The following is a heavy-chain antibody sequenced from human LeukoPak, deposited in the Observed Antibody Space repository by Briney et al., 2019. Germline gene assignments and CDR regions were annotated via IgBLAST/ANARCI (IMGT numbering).Heavy chain of an antibody. V-gene: IGHV1-8*01. D-gene: IGHD2-2*01. J-gene: IGHJ5*02. CDR3: ARDARHRYCSSTSCYRGWLDP. CDR1: GYTFTSYD. Sequence: GASVKVSCKASGYTFTSYDINWVRQATGQGLELMGWMNPNSGNTGYAQKFQGRVTMTRNTSISTAYMELSSLRSEDTAVYYCARDARHRYCSSTSCYRGWLDPWGQGTLVTVSS. CDR2: MNPNSGNT.